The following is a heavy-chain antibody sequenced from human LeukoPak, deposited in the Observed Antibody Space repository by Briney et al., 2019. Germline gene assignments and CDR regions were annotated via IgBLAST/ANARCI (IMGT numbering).Heavy chain of an antibody. J-gene: IGHJ3*02. CDR3: ARSDIVVVPAAISHAFDI. V-gene: IGHV1-18*01. CDR2: ISAYNGNT. D-gene: IGHD2-2*01. Sequence: ASVKVSCKASGYTFTSYGISWVRHAPGQGLEWMGWISAYNGNTNYAQKLQGRVTMTTDTSTSTAYMELRSLRSDDTAVYYCARSDIVVVPAAISHAFDIWGQGTMVTVSS. CDR1: GYTFTSYG.